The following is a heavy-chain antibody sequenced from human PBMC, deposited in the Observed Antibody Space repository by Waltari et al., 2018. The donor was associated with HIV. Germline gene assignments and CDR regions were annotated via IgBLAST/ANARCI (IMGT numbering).Heavy chain of an antibody. CDR3: ARGAGELQGRAFDY. D-gene: IGHD1-7*01. J-gene: IGHJ4*02. CDR2: IYPSGST. V-gene: IGHV4-4*07. CDR1: GGSISSYY. Sequence: QVQLQESGPGLVKPSETLPLPCSASGGSISSYYWSWIRQPAGKGPEWIGRIYPSGSTNYSPSLKSRVTLSVDTSKNQFSLKLMSVIAADTAMYDCARGAGELQGRAFDYWGQGTLVTVSS.